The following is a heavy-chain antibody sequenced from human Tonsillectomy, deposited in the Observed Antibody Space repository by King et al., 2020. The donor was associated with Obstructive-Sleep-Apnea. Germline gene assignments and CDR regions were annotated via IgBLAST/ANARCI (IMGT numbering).Heavy chain of an antibody. V-gene: IGHV3-48*04. CDR2: LGGAVSPI. CDR3: ARALNWAFDY. Sequence: DVQLVESGGVLVQPGGSLRLSCVASGFAFSPYSMNWVRQAPGKGLEWLSYLGGAVSPIAYADSVKCRFTFSRDNAQNSLYLQMDSLRSEDTAVYYCARALNWAFDYWGQGTMVTVSS. CDR1: GFAFSPYS. D-gene: IGHD7-27*01. J-gene: IGHJ4*02.